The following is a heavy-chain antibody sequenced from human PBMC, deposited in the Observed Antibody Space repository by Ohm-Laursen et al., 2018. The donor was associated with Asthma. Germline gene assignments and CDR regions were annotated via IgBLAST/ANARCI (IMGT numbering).Heavy chain of an antibody. CDR3: ARVGIAARVIDY. CDR1: AASISSYY. V-gene: IGHV4-59*01. D-gene: IGHD6-6*01. CDR2: FFLRGND. Sequence: GTLSLTCTVSAASISSYYWAWIRQPPGKGLEWIGYFFLRGNDNYNPSLKSRVTMSMGTFRDQFSLRLSSVTAADTAVYYCARVGIAARVIDYWGQGTLVTVSS. J-gene: IGHJ4*02.